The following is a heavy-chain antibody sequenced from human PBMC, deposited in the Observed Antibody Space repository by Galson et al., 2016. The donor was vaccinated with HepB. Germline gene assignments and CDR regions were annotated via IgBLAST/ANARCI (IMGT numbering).Heavy chain of an antibody. J-gene: IGHJ6*02. CDR3: AKDIPICPAYYFYGLDV. CDR1: GFTFEENT. CDR2: ISWNGNAL. D-gene: IGHD3-3*02. Sequence: SLRLSCAASGFTFEENTMHWVRQAPGRGLEWVSGISWNGNALGYADSVKGRFIISRDNAKNSLYLQMNSLRPEDTALYYCAKDIPICPAYYFYGLDVWGQGTTVTVSS. V-gene: IGHV3-9*01.